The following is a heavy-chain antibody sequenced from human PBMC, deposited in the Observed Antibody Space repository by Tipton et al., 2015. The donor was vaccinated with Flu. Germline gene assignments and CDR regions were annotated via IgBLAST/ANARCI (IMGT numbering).Heavy chain of an antibody. CDR3: ARDPGEVVGEYFQH. J-gene: IGHJ1*01. Sequence: SLRLSCAASRFTFSTYWMTWVRQAPGKGLEWVANINQDGTEKFYVGSVKGRFTISRDNAKNSLYLQMNSLRAEDTAVYYCARDPGEVVGEYFQHWGQGTLVTVSS. CDR1: RFTFSTYW. D-gene: IGHD2-21*01. CDR2: INQDGTEK. V-gene: IGHV3-7*01.